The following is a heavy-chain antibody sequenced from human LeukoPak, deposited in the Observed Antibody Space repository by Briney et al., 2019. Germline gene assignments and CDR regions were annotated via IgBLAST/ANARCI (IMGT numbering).Heavy chain of an antibody. V-gene: IGHV1-2*02. CDR2: INPNSGGT. CDR3: ARDRALYYYDSSGYYDY. CDR1: GYTFTGYY. D-gene: IGHD3-22*01. J-gene: IGHJ4*02. Sequence: GASVKVSCKASGYTFTGYYMHWVRQAPGQGLEWMGWINPNSGGTNYAQKFQGRVTMTRDTSISTAYMELRSLRSDDTAVYYCARDRALYYYDSSGYYDYWGQGTLVTVSS.